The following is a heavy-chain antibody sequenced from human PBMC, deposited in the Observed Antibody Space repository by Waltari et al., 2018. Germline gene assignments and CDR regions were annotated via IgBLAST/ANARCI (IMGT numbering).Heavy chain of an antibody. V-gene: IGHV3-33*01. J-gene: IGHJ4*02. CDR3: ARVPYSSGWYFDY. CDR1: GFTFSSSG. Sequence: QVQLVESGGGVVQPGRSLRLSCAASGFTFSSSGMHWVRQAPGKGLEWVAVIWYDGSNKYYADSVKGRFTISRDNSKNTLYLQMNSLRAEDTAVYYCARVPYSSGWYFDYWGQGTLVTVSS. CDR2: IWYDGSNK. D-gene: IGHD6-19*01.